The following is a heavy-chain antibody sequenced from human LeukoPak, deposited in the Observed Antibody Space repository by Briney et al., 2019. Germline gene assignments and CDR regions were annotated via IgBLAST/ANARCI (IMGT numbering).Heavy chain of an antibody. Sequence: PGGSLRLSCAASGFTFSSYGMHWVRQAPGKGLEWVAVISYDGSNKYYADSVKGRFTISRDNSKNTLYLQMNSLRAEDTAVYYCAKGSKLLGYNERYHWFDPWGQGTLVTVSS. CDR3: AKGSKLLGYNERYHWFDP. J-gene: IGHJ5*02. CDR2: ISYDGSNK. CDR1: GFTFSSYG. D-gene: IGHD1-14*01. V-gene: IGHV3-30*18.